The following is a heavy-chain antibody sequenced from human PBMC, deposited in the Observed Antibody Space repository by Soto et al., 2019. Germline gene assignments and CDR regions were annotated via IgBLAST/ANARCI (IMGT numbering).Heavy chain of an antibody. Sequence: PGGSLRLSCVASGFTFTTFGIHWVRQAPGEGLEWVAVISYAGSQKYVAGSLRGRFTVSRDNSKNTVYLQMNSLRVEDTALYFCARDRSLGMAADGLDNWGPGTLVTVSS. CDR1: GFTFTTFG. CDR2: ISYAGSQK. V-gene: IGHV3-33*05. CDR3: ARDRSLGMAADGLDN. D-gene: IGHD6-13*01. J-gene: IGHJ4*02.